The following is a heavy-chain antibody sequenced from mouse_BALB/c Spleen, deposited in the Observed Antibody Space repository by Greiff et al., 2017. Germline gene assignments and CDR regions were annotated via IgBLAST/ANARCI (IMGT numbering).Heavy chain of an antibody. D-gene: IGHD2-4*01. J-gene: IGHJ3*01. CDR2: ISSGGGNT. CDR1: GFTFSSYT. CDR3: ARSTTMIPPFAY. Sequence: EVKLVESGGGLVKPGGSLKLSCAASGFTFSSYTMSWVRQTPEKRLEWVATISSGGGNTYYPDSVKGRFTISRDNAKNNLYLQMSSLRSEDTALYYCARSTTMIPPFAYWGQGTLVTVSA. V-gene: IGHV5-9*03.